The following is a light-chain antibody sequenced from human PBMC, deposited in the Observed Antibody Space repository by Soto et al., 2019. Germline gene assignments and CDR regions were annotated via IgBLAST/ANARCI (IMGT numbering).Light chain of an antibody. V-gene: IGKV3-20*01. J-gene: IGKJ2*01. CDR2: GAS. Sequence: EIVLTQSPGTLSLSPGERATLSCGASQSLSSNSLAWYQQKPGQAPRLLIYGASSRATGIPARFSVSGSGTDVTLTISRLEPKDFAVYYCQQYGTSPYTFGQGTKLQIK. CDR1: QSLSSNS. CDR3: QQYGTSPYT.